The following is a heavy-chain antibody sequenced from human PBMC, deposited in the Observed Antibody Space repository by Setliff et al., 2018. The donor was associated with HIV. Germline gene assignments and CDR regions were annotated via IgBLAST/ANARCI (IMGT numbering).Heavy chain of an antibody. V-gene: IGHV3-48*04. CDR3: AKGIAVAGTLPPTWYFDL. CDR2: ISSSGTTM. Sequence: LRLSCAASGFTFNTYSMSWVRQAPGKGLEWLSYISSSGTTMHYADSVRGRFTISRDNAKNSLYLQMNSLRPEDTALYYCAKGIAVAGTLPPTWYFDLWGRGTLVTVSS. CDR1: GFTFNTYS. D-gene: IGHD6-13*01. J-gene: IGHJ2*01.